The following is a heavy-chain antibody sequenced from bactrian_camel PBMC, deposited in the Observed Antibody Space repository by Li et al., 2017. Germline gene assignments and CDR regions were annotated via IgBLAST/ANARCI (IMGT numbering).Heavy chain of an antibody. CDR1: GFQFSDYP. CDR2: IAYDGWVT. CDR3: TKDRSYGTRNWAQST. J-gene: IGHJ4*01. V-gene: IGHV3S42*01. Sequence: VQLVESGGGSVQAGGSLRLSCAASGFQFSDYPMSWVRQAPGKGLEWVAQIAYDGWVTRYHDSAKGRFTISRDNARNTLYLQMNSLIPEDTAMYYCTKDRSYGTRNWAQSTRGQGTQVTVS. D-gene: IGHD3*01.